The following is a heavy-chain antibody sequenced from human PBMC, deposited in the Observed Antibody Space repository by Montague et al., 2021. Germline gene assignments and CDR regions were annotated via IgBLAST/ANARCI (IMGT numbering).Heavy chain of an antibody. CDR1: GFLFNNYF. CDR2: INGNSINI. J-gene: IGHJ4*02. CDR3: VKDTRDYYPDF. V-gene: IGHV3-9*01. Sequence: SLRLSCAASGFLFNNYFMNWVRQAPGKGLEWVSGINGNSINIDYADSVKGRFTISRDNAKNSLYLQMNSLRAEDTAFYYCVKDTRDYYPDFWGQGILVTVSS. D-gene: IGHD3-3*01.